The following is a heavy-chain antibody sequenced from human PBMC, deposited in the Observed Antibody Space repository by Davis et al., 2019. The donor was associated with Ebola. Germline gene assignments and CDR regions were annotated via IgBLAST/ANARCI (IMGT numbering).Heavy chain of an antibody. D-gene: IGHD3-3*01. CDR2: IKDDGTVK. Sequence: PGGSLRLSCAASGFTISGNWMSWLRQAPGKGLEWVANIKDDGTVKYYVDSVKGRFTISRDNAKNSLYLQMNSLRVEDTAVYYCARLRFGLAAFWSDYQRDFDYWGQGALVTVSS. V-gene: IGHV3-7*01. CDR1: GFTISGNW. J-gene: IGHJ4*02. CDR3: ARLRFGLAAFWSDYQRDFDY.